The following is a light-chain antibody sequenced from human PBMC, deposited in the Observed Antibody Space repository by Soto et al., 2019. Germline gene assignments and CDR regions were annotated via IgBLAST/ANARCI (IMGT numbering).Light chain of an antibody. CDR3: RPTSSMASS. V-gene: IGKV1-39*01. Sequence: DIQTTQSPSSLSASVGDKVTIIFLTSQNIRNYLAWYQQKPGEAPKLLIYAASTLRSGVPSRFIGAGSGTDFTLSISSLQPEDFATYFCRPTSSMASSFGQGTKVDIK. J-gene: IGKJ2*03. CDR1: QNIRNY. CDR2: AAS.